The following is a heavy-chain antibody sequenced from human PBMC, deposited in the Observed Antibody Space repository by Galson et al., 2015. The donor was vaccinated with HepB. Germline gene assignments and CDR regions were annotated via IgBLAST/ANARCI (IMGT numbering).Heavy chain of an antibody. J-gene: IGHJ5*02. D-gene: IGHD2-21*01. Sequence: SLRLSCAASGFTFTTYTMSWVRQAPGKGLEWVSSISGGGGHTYYADSVKGRFTISRDRSRNTVSLQMNRLRAEDTAVYYSAKDGPPSFIPHFLDAWGQGTPVTVSS. CDR2: ISGGGGHT. V-gene: IGHV3-23*01. CDR1: GFTFTTYT. CDR3: AKDGPPSFIPHFLDA.